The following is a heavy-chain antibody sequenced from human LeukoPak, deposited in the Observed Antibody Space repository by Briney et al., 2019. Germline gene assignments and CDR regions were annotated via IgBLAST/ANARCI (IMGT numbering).Heavy chain of an antibody. Sequence: GGSLRLSCAASGFTVSSNYMSWVRQAPGKGLEWVSSISSSSSYIYYADSVKGRFTISRDNAKNSLYLQMNSLRAEDTAVYYCAYGSVVDTAMKDDDAFDIWGQGTMVTVSS. CDR2: ISSSSSYI. D-gene: IGHD5-18*01. CDR1: GFTVSSNY. CDR3: AYGSVVDTAMKDDDAFDI. V-gene: IGHV3-21*01. J-gene: IGHJ3*02.